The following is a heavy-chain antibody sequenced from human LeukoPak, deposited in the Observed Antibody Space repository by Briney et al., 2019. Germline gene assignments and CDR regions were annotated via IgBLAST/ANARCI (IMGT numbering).Heavy chain of an antibody. CDR2: IYSGGST. CDR1: GFTVSSNY. Sequence: GGSLRLSCGASGFTVSSNYMSWVRQAPGKGLEWVSVIYSGGSTYYADSVKGRFTISRDNSKNTLYLQMNSLRAEDTAVYYCARVKVDTAMAVYFDYWGQGTLVTVSS. D-gene: IGHD5-18*01. V-gene: IGHV3-66*02. CDR3: ARVKVDTAMAVYFDY. J-gene: IGHJ4*01.